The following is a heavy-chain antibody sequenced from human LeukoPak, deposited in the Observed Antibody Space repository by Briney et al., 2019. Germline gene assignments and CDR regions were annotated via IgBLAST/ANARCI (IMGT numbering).Heavy chain of an antibody. CDR1: GGSISSGGYY. V-gene: IGHV4-30-4*08. CDR2: IYYSGST. CDR3: ARGRDPEGTAMVTDGAFDI. Sequence: PSQTLSLTCTVSGGSISSGGYYWSWLRQPPGKGLEWIGYIYYSGSTYYNPSLKSRVTISVDTSKNQFSLKLSSVTAADTAVYYCARGRDPEGTAMVTDGAFDIWGQGTMVTLSS. J-gene: IGHJ3*02. D-gene: IGHD5-18*01.